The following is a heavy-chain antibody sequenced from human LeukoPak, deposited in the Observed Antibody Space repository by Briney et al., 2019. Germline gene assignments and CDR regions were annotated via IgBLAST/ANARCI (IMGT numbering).Heavy chain of an antibody. CDR3: ARDRVAAAGYYYGMDV. D-gene: IGHD6-13*01. V-gene: IGHV3-21*01. Sequence: KPGGSLRLSCAASGFTFSDYDMHWVRQATGKGLEWVSSISSSSSYIYYADSVKGRFTISRDNAKNSLYLQMNSLRAEDTAVYYCARDRVAAAGYYYGMDVWGQGTTVTVSS. J-gene: IGHJ6*02. CDR2: ISSSSSYI. CDR1: GFTFSDYD.